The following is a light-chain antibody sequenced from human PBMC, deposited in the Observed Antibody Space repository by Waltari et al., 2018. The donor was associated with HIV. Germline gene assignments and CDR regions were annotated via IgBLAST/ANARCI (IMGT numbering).Light chain of an antibody. CDR1: SSDVGRHTL. CDR3: CSYAGSSSL. CDR2: EVS. Sequence: QSALTQPASVSGSPGQSLTISCTGTSSDVGRHTLVSWYQQHPGKAPKLMIYEVSKRPSGVSNRFSGSKSGNTASLTISGLQAEYEADYYCCSYAGSSSLFGGGTKLTVL. J-gene: IGLJ2*01. V-gene: IGLV2-23*02.